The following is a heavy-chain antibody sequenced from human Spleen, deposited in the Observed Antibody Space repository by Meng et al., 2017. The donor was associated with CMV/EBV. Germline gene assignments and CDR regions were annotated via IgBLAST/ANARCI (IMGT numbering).Heavy chain of an antibody. V-gene: IGHV3-30*02. J-gene: IGHJ3*02. CDR1: GFTFSSYG. Sequence: GESLKISCAASGFTFSSYGMHWVRQAPGKGLEWVAFIRYDGSNKYYADSVKGRFTISRDNSKNTLYLQMNSLRAEDTAVYYCASFDYGGNSDSLDIWGQGTMVTVSS. CDR2: IRYDGSNK. CDR3: ASFDYGGNSDSLDI. D-gene: IGHD4-23*01.